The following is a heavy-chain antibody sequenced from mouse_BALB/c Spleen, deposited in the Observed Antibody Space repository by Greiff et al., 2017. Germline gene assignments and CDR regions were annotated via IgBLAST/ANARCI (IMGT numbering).Heavy chain of an antibody. CDR3: ARRRGSTDYAMDY. Sequence: EVQLVESGPGLVKPSQSLSLTCSVTGYSITSGYYWNWIRQFPGNQLEWMGYISYDGGNNYTPSLKNRISITRDTSKNQFFLKLNAVATEDTATYYCARRRGSTDYAMDYWGQGTSVTVSS. J-gene: IGHJ4*01. CDR2: ISYDGGN. V-gene: IGHV3-6*02. CDR1: GYSITSGYY.